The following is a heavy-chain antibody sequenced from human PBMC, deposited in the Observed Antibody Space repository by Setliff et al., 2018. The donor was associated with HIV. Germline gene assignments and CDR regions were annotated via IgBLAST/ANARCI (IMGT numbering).Heavy chain of an antibody. V-gene: IGHV3-43D*03. CDR2: ISWDGGST. J-gene: IGHJ4*02. Sequence: PGGSLRLSCAASRFTFSAFGMHWVRQAPGKGLEWVSLISWDGGSTYYADSVKGRFTVSRDNSNNTVYLQMNSLRAEDTAMYYCAKTQTVITVYGPFDSWGQGTPVTVSS. CDR1: RFTFSAFG. D-gene: IGHD4-4*01. CDR3: AKTQTVITVYGPFDS.